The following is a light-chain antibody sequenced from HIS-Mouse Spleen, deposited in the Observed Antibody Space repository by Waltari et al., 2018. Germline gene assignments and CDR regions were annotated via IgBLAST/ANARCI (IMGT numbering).Light chain of an antibody. J-gene: IGLJ1*01. CDR1: SSDVGSYNL. Sequence: QSALTQPASVSGSPGQSITISCTGTSSDVGSYNLVSWYQQHPGKAPKRRIYEGSKRPSGVPNRFSGSKSGNTASLTISGLQAEDEADYYCCSYAGSSTYVFGTGTKVTVL. CDR2: EGS. CDR3: CSYAGSSTYV. V-gene: IGLV2-23*01.